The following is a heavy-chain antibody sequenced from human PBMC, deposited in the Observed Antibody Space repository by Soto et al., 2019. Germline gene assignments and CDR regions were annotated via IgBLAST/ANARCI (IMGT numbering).Heavy chain of an antibody. CDR1: VDSISTCY. V-gene: IGHV4-59*01. D-gene: IGHD1-1*01. J-gene: IGHJ2*01. Sequence: QVQLQESGPGLVKPSETLSLTCSVSVDSISTCYWNWIRQPPGGGLEWIGHIYHSGSTNYNPSLQSRVTMSVDTSKNHFSLKLSSVTAADTAVYYCARAGTSTWYFDLWGRGTLVTVSS. CDR2: IYHSGST. CDR3: ARAGTSTWYFDL.